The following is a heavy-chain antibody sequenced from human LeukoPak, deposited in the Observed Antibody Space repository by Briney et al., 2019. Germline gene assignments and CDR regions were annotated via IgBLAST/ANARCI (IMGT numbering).Heavy chain of an antibody. J-gene: IGHJ5*02. CDR1: GFSFTGHW. D-gene: IGHD3-10*01. CDR2: IKEDGSEK. V-gene: IGHV3-7*01. CDR3: ARDRPHYGNTHLFDP. Sequence: GGSLRLSCAASGFSFTGHWMSWVRQAPGKGLEWVANIKEDGSEKYYVDSVKGRFTISRDNAKNSVYLQMNSLRAEDTAVYYCARDRPHYGNTHLFDPWGQGTLVTVSS.